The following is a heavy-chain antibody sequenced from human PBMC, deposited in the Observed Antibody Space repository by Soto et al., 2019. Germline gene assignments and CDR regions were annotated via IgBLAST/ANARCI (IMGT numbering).Heavy chain of an antibody. V-gene: IGHV3-7*01. J-gene: IGHJ6*03. D-gene: IGHD2-15*01. CDR1: GFTFSSYW. CDR2: IKQDGSEK. CDR3: ARDRENIVVVVAATLGYYYYMDV. Sequence: GGYLRLSCAASGFTFSSYWMSWVRQAPGKGLEWVANIKQDGSEKYYVDSVKGRFTISRDNAKNSLYLQMNSLRAEDTAVYYCARDRENIVVVVAATLGYYYYMDVWGKGTTVTGSS.